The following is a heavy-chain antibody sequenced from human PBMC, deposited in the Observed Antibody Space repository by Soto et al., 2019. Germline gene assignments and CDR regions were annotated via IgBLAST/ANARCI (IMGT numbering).Heavy chain of an antibody. CDR2: INHSGST. J-gene: IGHJ4*02. D-gene: IGHD6-13*01. Sequence: SETLSLTCAVYGGSFSGYYWSWIRQPPGKGLEWIGEINHSGSTNYNPSLKSRVTISVDTSKNQFSLKLSSVTAADTAVYYCARDFSSSHDYWGQGTLVTVSS. CDR3: ARDFSSSHDY. CDR1: GGSFSGYY. V-gene: IGHV4-34*01.